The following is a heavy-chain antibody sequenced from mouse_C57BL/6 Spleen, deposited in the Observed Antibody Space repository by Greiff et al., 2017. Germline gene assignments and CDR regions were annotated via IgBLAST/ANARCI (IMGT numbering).Heavy chain of an antibody. V-gene: IGHV2-5*01. D-gene: IGHD2-3*01. J-gene: IGHJ1*03. CDR1: GFSLTSYG. CDR3: ANDGSHWYFDV. CDR2: IWRGGST. Sequence: HVHLVESGPGLVQPSQSLSITCTVSGFSLTSYGVHWVRQSPGKGLEWLGVIWRGGSTDYNAAFMSRLSITKDNSKSQVFFKMNSLQADDTAIYYCANDGSHWYFDVWGTGTTVTVSS.